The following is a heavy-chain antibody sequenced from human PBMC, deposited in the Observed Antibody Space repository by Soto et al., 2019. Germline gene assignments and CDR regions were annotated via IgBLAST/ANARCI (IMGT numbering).Heavy chain of an antibody. J-gene: IGHJ3*02. CDR2: IKSKTDGGTT. CDR3: TTSTADFWSAFDI. CDR1: GFTFSNAW. D-gene: IGHD3-3*01. V-gene: IGHV3-15*01. Sequence: PWGSLRLSCAASGFTFSNAWIIFFRHTPFKGLEWVVRIKSKTDGGTTDYAAPVKGRFTISRDDSKNTLYLQMNSLKTEDTAVYYCTTSTADFWSAFDIWGQGTMVTVSS.